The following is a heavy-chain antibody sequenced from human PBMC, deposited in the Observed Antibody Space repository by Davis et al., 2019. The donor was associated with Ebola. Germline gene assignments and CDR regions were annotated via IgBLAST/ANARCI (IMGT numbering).Heavy chain of an antibody. CDR2: TYYNSQWYN. V-gene: IGHV6-1*01. CDR3: ARGWLRAGMDV. CDR1: GDSVSGSSGA. J-gene: IGHJ6*04. Sequence: PSETLSLTCGISGDSVSGSSGAWNWIRQSPSRGLEWLVRTYYNSQWYNDYAVSVKSRVTINPDTSKNQFSLQLNSVTPEDTALYYCARGWLRAGMDVWGEGTTVTVSS. D-gene: IGHD5-18*01.